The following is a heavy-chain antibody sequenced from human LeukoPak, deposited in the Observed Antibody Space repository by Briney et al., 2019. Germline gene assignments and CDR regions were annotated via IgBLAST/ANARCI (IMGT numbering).Heavy chain of an antibody. CDR3: ERVPSKSRGYSYLNWFDP. Sequence: SETLSLTCTVSGGSISSYYWSWIRQPARKGLEWIWRIYTSGSTNYNPSLKSRVTMSVDTSKNQFSLKLSSVTAADTAVYYCERVPSKSRGYSYLNWFDPWGQGTLVTVSS. CDR1: GGSISSYY. J-gene: IGHJ5*02. CDR2: IYTSGST. V-gene: IGHV4-4*07. D-gene: IGHD5-18*01.